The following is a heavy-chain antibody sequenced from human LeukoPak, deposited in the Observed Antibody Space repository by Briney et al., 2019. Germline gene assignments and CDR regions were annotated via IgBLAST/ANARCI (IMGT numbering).Heavy chain of an antibody. CDR3: AAAYCGGDCPSPYFDY. CDR1: GGSISSYY. J-gene: IGHJ4*02. CDR2: IYYSGST. V-gene: IGHV4-59*01. Sequence: SETLSLTCTVSGGSISSYYWSWIRQPPGKGLEWIGYIYYSGSTNYNPSLKSRVTISVDTSKNQFPLKLSSVTAADTAVYYCAAAYCGGDCPSPYFDYWGQGTLVTVSS. D-gene: IGHD2-21*01.